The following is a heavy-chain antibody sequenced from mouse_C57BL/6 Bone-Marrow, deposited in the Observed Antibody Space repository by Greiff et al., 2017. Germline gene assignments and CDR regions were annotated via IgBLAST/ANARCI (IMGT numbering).Heavy chain of an antibody. CDR3: ARHTVYYDLYYAMDY. J-gene: IGHJ4*01. D-gene: IGHD2-4*01. CDR2: ISSGGSYP. CDR1: GFTFSSYG. Sequence: EVKLQQSGGDLVKPGGSLKLSCAASGFTFSSYGMSWVRQTPDKRLEWVATISSGGSYPYYPDSVKGRFTISRDNAKNTLYLQMSSLKSEDTAMYYCARHTVYYDLYYAMDYWGQGTSVTVSS. V-gene: IGHV5-6*01.